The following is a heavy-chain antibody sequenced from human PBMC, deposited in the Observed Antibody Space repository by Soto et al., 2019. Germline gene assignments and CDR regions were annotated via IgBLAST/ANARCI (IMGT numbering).Heavy chain of an antibody. CDR1: GFTFSTAW. CDR2: IKSKTDGGTT. CDR3: TTGVAAAGTYFDL. J-gene: IGHJ2*01. V-gene: IGHV3-15*07. D-gene: IGHD6-13*01. Sequence: SLRLSCAASGFTFSTAWLNWVRQAPGKGLEWVGRIKSKTDGGTTDYAAPVKGRFTISRDDSKNTLYLQMNSLKTEDTAVYYCTTGVAAAGTYFDLWGRGTLVTVSS.